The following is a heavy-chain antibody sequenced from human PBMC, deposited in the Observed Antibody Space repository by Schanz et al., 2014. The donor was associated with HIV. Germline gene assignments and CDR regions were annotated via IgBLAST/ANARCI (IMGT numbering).Heavy chain of an antibody. CDR3: ARDWRPNYDFWSGSIGVIGMDV. Sequence: VQLVESGGGVVQPGRSLRLPCAASGFTFSSYAMIWVRQAPGKGLEWVSGISGGGGSTYYTDSVKGRFTISRDNSRNTLYLQMNSLRAEDTAVYYCARDWRPNYDFWSGSIGVIGMDVWGQGTTVTVSS. CDR2: ISGGGGST. J-gene: IGHJ6*02. CDR1: GFTFSSYA. V-gene: IGHV3-23*04. D-gene: IGHD3-3*01.